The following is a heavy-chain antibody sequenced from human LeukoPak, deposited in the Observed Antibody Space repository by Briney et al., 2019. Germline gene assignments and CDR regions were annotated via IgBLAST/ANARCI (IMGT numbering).Heavy chain of an antibody. Sequence: PGGSLRLSCAASGFTFSSYAMSWVRQAPGKGLEWVSVIYSGGSTYYADSVKGRFTISRDNSKNTLYLQMNSLRAEDTAVYYCARTVVRGVIFGFDYWGQGTLVTVSS. CDR3: ARTVVRGVIFGFDY. V-gene: IGHV3-53*01. CDR2: IYSGGST. D-gene: IGHD3-10*01. J-gene: IGHJ4*02. CDR1: GFTFSSYA.